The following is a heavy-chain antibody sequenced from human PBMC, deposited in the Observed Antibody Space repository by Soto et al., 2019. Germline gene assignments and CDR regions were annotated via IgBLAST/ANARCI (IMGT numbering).Heavy chain of an antibody. J-gene: IGHJ4*02. CDR3: ARARRKLDY. Sequence: SETLSLTCAVYGGSFSGYYWSWIRQPPGKGLEWIGEINHSGSTNYNPSLKSRVTISVDTSKNQFSLKLSSVTAADTAVYYCARARRKLDYWGQGTLVTVSS. V-gene: IGHV4-34*01. CDR1: GGSFSGYY. CDR2: INHSGST.